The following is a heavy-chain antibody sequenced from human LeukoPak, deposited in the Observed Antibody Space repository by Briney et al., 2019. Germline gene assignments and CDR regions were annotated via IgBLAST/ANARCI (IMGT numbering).Heavy chain of an antibody. V-gene: IGHV5-51*01. CDR2: IYPGDSDT. J-gene: IGHJ4*02. CDR1: GYIFSTYW. D-gene: IGHD3-22*01. Sequence: GESLKISCKGSGYIFSTYWIGWVRQMPGKGLEWMGIIYPGDSDTRYSPSFQGQVTISADKSITTAYLQWSSLKASDTAMYYCARRRRPDYYDSSGYLDYWGQGTLVTVSS. CDR3: ARRRRPDYYDSSGYLDY.